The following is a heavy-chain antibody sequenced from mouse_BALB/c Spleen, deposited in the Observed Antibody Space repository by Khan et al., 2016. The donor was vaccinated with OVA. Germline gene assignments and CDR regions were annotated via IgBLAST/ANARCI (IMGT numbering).Heavy chain of an antibody. CDR3: ARGRAY. Sequence: EVQLQESGPGLVKPSQSLSLTCTVTGYSITSDYAWNWIRQLPGNQLEWMGYIHYSGSTSYIPSLKSRITITRDTSKNKFFLHLNSVTSEDTATYYCARGRAYWGQGTLVTVSA. V-gene: IGHV3-2*02. CDR2: IHYSGST. D-gene: IGHD3-3*01. CDR1: GYSITSDYA. J-gene: IGHJ3*01.